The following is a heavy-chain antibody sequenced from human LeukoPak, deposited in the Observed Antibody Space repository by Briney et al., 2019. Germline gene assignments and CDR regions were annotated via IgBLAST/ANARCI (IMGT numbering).Heavy chain of an antibody. CDR3: AKDWYKYCSSTSCYGSGLDY. V-gene: IGHV3-30*18. CDR2: ISYDGSNK. Sequence: PGRSLRLSCAASGFTFSSYGMHWVRQAPGKGLEWVAVISYDGSNKYCADSVKGRFTISRDNSKNTLYLQMNSLRAEDTAVYYCAKDWYKYCSSTSCYGSGLDYWGQGTLVTVSS. D-gene: IGHD2-2*01. J-gene: IGHJ4*02. CDR1: GFTFSSYG.